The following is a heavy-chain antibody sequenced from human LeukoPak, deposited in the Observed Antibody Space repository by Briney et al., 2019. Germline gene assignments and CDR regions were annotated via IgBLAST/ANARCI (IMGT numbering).Heavy chain of an antibody. V-gene: IGHV1-18*01. J-gene: IGHJ6*02. CDR3: ATDGGSISTWAYYYYGMDV. CDR1: GYSFTSYG. CDR2: ISTYDGNA. Sequence: ASVKVSCKASGYSFTSYGFTWVRQAPGQGLEWMGWISTYDGNANYAQKLQGRVTMTEDTSTDTAYMELSSLRSEDTAVYYCATDGGSISTWAYYYYGMDVWGQGTTVTVSS. D-gene: IGHD2-2*01.